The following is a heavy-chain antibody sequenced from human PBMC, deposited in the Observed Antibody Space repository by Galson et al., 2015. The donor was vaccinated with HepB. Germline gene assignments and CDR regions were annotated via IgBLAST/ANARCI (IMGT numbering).Heavy chain of an antibody. D-gene: IGHD1-14*01. Sequence: SLRLSCAASGFAFSTYAMSWVRQAPGKGLEWVSGINNFKDGGGAYHADFAKGRFTVSRDDSRNTLYLQINSLTAEDAAVYYCTTDLRRGSEYWGQGTLVTVSS. CDR3: TTDLRRGSEY. CDR2: INNFKDGGGA. V-gene: IGHV3-23*01. J-gene: IGHJ4*02. CDR1: GFAFSTYA.